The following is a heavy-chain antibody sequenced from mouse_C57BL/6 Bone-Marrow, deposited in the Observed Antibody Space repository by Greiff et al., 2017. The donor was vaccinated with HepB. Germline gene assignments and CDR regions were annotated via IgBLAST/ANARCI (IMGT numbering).Heavy chain of an antibody. Sequence: QVQLKQPGAELVMPGASVKLSCKASGYTFTSYWMHWVKQRPGQGLEWIGEIDPSDSYTNYNQKFKGKSTLTVDKSSSTAYMQLSSLTSEDSAVYYCAREGAYYSNYGWFAYWGQGTLVTVSA. V-gene: IGHV1-69*01. CDR1: GYTFTSYW. D-gene: IGHD2-5*01. CDR3: AREGAYYSNYGWFAY. J-gene: IGHJ3*01. CDR2: IDPSDSYT.